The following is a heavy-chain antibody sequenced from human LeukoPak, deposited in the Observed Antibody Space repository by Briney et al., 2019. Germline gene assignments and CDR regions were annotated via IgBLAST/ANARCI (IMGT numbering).Heavy chain of an antibody. CDR1: GFTFSNAW. V-gene: IGHV3-15*01. CDR2: IKSKTDGGTT. D-gene: IGHD3-22*01. CDR3: TTDTHYYDSSGYYYFAY. Sequence: PGGSLRLSCAASGFTFSNAWMSWVRQAPGKGLEWVGRIKSKTDGGTTDYAAPVKGRFTISRDESKNTLYLQMNSLKTVDTAVYYCTTDTHYYDSSGYYYFAYWGQGTLVTVSS. J-gene: IGHJ4*02.